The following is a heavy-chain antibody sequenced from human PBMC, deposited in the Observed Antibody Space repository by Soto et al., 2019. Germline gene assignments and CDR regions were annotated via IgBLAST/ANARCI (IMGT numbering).Heavy chain of an antibody. J-gene: IGHJ4*02. Sequence: QVQLQQWGAGLWKLSETRSFPCAVYGGSFSGYSWGWIRRPPGKGLEWIGEINHSGSTNYNPSLKSRVTLSVDTSKNQFSLKLSSVTAADTAVYYCARRIAVAGSPFVDYWGQGTLVTVSS. CDR2: INHSGST. CDR3: ARRIAVAGSPFVDY. V-gene: IGHV4-34*01. CDR1: GGSFSGYS. D-gene: IGHD6-19*01.